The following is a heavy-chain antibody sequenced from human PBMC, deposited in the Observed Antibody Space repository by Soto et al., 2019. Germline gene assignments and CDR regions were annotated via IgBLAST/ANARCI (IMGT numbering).Heavy chain of an antibody. D-gene: IGHD1-26*01. V-gene: IGHV3-74*01. CDR3: ARGDRGAFDL. Sequence: EVQLLESGGGLVQPGESLRLSCAASGFTFSYNWMHWVRQAQGMGLVWVSRIHSDGSSTTYADSVKGRFTISRDNARNTLYLQMNSLRAEDTAVYYCARGDRGAFDLWGQGTVLTVSS. J-gene: IGHJ3*01. CDR2: IHSDGSST. CDR1: GFTFSYNW.